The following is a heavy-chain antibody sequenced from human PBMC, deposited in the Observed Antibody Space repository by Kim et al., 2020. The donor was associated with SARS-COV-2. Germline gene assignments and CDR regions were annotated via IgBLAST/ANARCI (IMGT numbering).Heavy chain of an antibody. D-gene: IGHD1-26*01. CDR3: AKWGHSGSYYYFDY. J-gene: IGHJ4*02. V-gene: IGHV3-30*02. Sequence: ADSVKDRFNISRDNSKNTLYLQRNSLRGEDTAVYYCAKWGHSGSYYYFDYWGQGTLVTVSS.